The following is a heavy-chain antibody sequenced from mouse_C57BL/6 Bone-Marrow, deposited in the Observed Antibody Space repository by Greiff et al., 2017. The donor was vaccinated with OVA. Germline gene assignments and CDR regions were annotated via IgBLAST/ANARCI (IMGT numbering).Heavy chain of an antibody. Sequence: EVQVVESGGGLVKPGGSLKLSCAASGFTFSSYAMSWVRQTPEKRLEWVATISDGGSYTYYPDNVKGRFTISRDNAKNNLYLQMSHLKSEDTAMYYCARDKSLGYWGQGTTLTVSS. V-gene: IGHV5-4*01. CDR3: ARDKSLGY. CDR1: GFTFSSYA. CDR2: ISDGGSYT. J-gene: IGHJ2*01. D-gene: IGHD1-3*01.